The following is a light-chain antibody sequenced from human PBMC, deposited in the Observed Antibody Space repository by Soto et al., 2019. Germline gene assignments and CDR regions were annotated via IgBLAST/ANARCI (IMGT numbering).Light chain of an antibody. Sequence: QLVLTQSPSVSASLGASVKLTCSLSSEHSGYAIAWHQQQPEKGPRFLMKLNRDGRHSKGDGIPDRFSGSSSGAARYLSISNLQSEDEADYYCQTWDAGQVVFGGGTKLTVL. CDR1: SEHSGYA. CDR3: QTWDAGQVV. J-gene: IGLJ2*01. CDR2: LNRDGRH. V-gene: IGLV4-69*01.